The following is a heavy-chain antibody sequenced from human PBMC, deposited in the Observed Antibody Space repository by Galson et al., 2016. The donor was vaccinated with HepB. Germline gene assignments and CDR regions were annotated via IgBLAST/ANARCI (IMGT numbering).Heavy chain of an antibody. D-gene: IGHD3-10*01. Sequence: SLRLSCAASRLTLSRYVTQWVRQAPGKGLDWVAAISYDGTNTYYADSVKGRFTISRDNSKNTLYLQMNSLRPDDTAVYYCARFGSTDYWGQGTLVTVSS. CDR3: ARFGSTDY. CDR1: RLTLSRYV. V-gene: IGHV3-30-3*01. J-gene: IGHJ4*02. CDR2: ISYDGTNT.